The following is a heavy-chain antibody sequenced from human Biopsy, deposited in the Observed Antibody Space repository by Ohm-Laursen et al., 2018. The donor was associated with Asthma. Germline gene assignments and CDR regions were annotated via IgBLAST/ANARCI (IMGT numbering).Heavy chain of an antibody. D-gene: IGHD6-13*01. V-gene: IGHV3-23*01. CDR1: GFTFSSYA. CDR2: ISASGHAT. CDR3: VKDIRLQLWGFDS. Sequence: SLRLSCAASGFTFSSYAMGWVRQAPGTGLEWVSGISASGHATYDADSVRGRFTISKDNAKNSLYLQMNSLRGADTALYYCVKDIRLQLWGFDSWGQGTLVTVSS. J-gene: IGHJ4*02.